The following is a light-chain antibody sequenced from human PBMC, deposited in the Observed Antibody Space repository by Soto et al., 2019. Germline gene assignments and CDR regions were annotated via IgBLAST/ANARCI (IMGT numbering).Light chain of an antibody. CDR2: DAY. CDR3: QQYESYSPLT. V-gene: IGKV1-5*01. CDR1: QSIRGW. J-gene: IGKJ4*01. Sequence: DIQMTQSPSILSASVGDRVTITCRAIQSIRGWLAWYQQKPGKAPKLLIYDAYSLESGVPSGFSGRRSGTEFTLTIAGLKPEDFATYYCQQYESYSPLTFGGGTKVDIK.